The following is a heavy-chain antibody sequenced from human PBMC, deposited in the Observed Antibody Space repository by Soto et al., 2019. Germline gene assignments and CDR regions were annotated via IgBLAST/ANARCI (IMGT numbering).Heavy chain of an antibody. CDR2: ISSSGNTI. V-gene: IGHV3-11*01. CDR1: GFTFSDYY. D-gene: IGHD4-4*01. Sequence: GGSLRLSCAASGFTFSDYYMSWIRQAPGKGLEWVSHISSSGNTIYYADSVKGRFTISRDNAKNSLYLQMNSPRAEDTAVYYCARDSNYRRDYYYGLDVWGQRTTVAVSS. J-gene: IGHJ6*02. CDR3: ARDSNYRRDYYYGLDV.